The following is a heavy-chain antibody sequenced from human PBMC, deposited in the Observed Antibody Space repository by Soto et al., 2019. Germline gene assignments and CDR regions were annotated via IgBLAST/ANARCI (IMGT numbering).Heavy chain of an antibody. Sequence: PGGSLRLSCAASGFTFSSYAMNWVRQAPGKGLEWVSTISGSGDKTYYADSVKGRFTISRDNSKSTLYLQMNSLRAEDTAVYYCARHGRDLYWDNWFDPWGQGTLVTVSS. CDR3: ARHGRDLYWDNWFDP. CDR1: GFTFSSYA. D-gene: IGHD2-15*01. CDR2: ISGSGDKT. V-gene: IGHV3-23*01. J-gene: IGHJ5*02.